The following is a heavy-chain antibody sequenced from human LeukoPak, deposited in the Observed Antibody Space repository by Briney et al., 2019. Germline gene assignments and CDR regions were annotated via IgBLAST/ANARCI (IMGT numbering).Heavy chain of an antibody. CDR1: GGSISSYY. CDR2: IYYSGST. V-gene: IGHV4-59*01. D-gene: IGHD6-19*01. CDR3: ARDIAVAGGAYNWFDP. J-gene: IGHJ5*02. Sequence: SETLSLSCTVSGGSISSYYWSWIRQPPGKGLEWIGNIYYSGSTNYNPSPKSRVTISVDTSKNQFSLKLSSVTAADTAVYYCARDIAVAGGAYNWFDPWGQGTLVTVSS.